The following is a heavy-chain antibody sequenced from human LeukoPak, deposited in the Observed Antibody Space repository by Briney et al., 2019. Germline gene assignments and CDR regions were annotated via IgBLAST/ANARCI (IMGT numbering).Heavy chain of an antibody. CDR2: IYYSGST. CDR1: GGSISGYY. V-gene: IGHV4-59*01. Sequence: SETLSLTCTVSGGSISGYYWSWIRQPPGKGLEWIGYIYYSGSTNYNPSLKSRVTISVDTSKNQFSLKLSSVTAADTAVYYCASGYSYGPIYFDYWGQGTLVAVSS. CDR3: ASGYSYGPIYFDY. J-gene: IGHJ4*02. D-gene: IGHD5-18*01.